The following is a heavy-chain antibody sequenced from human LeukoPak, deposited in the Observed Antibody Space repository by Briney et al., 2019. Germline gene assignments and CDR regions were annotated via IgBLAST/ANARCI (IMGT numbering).Heavy chain of an antibody. J-gene: IGHJ4*02. CDR2: ISSGGSVM. V-gene: IGHV3-48*01. CDR1: GFTFSSYA. CDR3: TRDLEY. Sequence: GGSLRLSCAASGFTFSSYAVSWVRQAPGKGPEWISYISSGGSVMYYADSVKGRFTISRDNAENSLYLQMSSLRVEDTAVYYCTRDLEYWGQGVLVTVSS.